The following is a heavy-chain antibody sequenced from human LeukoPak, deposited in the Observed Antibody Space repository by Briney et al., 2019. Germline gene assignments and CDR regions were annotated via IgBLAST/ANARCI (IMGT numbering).Heavy chain of an antibody. J-gene: IGHJ4*02. CDR3: AREAGSLPFDY. Sequence: GGSLRLSCAASGFTFSSYSMNWVRQAPGKGLEWVSNISSTSSTTYYADSVKGRFTISRDNAKNSLYLQMNSLRAEDTAVYYCAREAGSLPFDYWGQGTLVTASS. D-gene: IGHD1-14*01. V-gene: IGHV3-48*01. CDR2: ISSTSSTT. CDR1: GFTFSSYS.